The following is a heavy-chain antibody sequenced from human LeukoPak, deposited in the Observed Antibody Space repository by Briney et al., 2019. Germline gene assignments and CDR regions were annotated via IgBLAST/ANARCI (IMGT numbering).Heavy chain of an antibody. D-gene: IGHD3-3*01. CDR1: GFTFSSYA. CDR3: ARDLAKYYDFWIGYQLDY. CDR2: ISYDGSNK. J-gene: IGHJ4*02. Sequence: PGGSLRLSCAASGFTFSSYAMHWVRQAPGKGLEGVAVISYDGSNKYYADSVKGRFTISRDNSKKTLYLQINSLRAEDTAVYYCARDLAKYYDFWIGYQLDYWGQGTLVTVSS. V-gene: IGHV3-30*04.